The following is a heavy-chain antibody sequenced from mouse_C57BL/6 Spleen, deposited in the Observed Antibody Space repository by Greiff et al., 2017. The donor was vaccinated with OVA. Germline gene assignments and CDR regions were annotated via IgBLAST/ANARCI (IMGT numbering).Heavy chain of an antibody. CDR2: IDPSDSYT. Sequence: QVQLKQPGAELVRPGTSVKLSCKASGYTFTSYWMHWVKQRPGQGLEWIGVIDPSDSYTNYNQKFKGKATLTVDTSSSTAYMQLSSLTSEDSAVYYCARGGVQGFDYWGQGTTLTVSS. J-gene: IGHJ2*01. CDR1: GYTFTSYW. V-gene: IGHV1-59*01. CDR3: ARGGVQGFDY.